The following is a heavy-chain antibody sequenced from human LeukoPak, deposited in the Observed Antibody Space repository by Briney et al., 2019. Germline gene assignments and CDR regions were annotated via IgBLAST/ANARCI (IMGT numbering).Heavy chain of an antibody. V-gene: IGHV3-33*01. CDR2: IWYDGSNK. D-gene: IGHD6-19*01. CDR1: GYTFSSYG. CDR3: ARDTAVEKFDY. Sequence: GGSLRLSCAGSGYTFSSYGMHWVRQAPGKGLEWVAVIWYDGSNKYYADSVKGRFTISRDNSKNTLYLQMNSLRAEDTAVYYCARDTAVEKFDYWGQGTLVTVSS. J-gene: IGHJ4*02.